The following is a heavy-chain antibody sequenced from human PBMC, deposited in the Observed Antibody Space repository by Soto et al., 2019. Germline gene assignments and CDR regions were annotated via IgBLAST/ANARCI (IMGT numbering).Heavy chain of an antibody. CDR2: IYHSGST. CDR1: GGSISSSNW. CDR3: ARDPSYYDSSGYGLFDY. J-gene: IGHJ4*02. V-gene: IGHV4-4*02. D-gene: IGHD3-22*01. Sequence: QVQLQESGPGLVKPSGTLSLTCAVSGGSISSSNWWSWVRQPPGKGLEWIGEIYHSGSTNYNPSLKSRVTISVDKSKNQFSLKLSSVTAADTAVYYCARDPSYYDSSGYGLFDYWGQGTLVTVSS.